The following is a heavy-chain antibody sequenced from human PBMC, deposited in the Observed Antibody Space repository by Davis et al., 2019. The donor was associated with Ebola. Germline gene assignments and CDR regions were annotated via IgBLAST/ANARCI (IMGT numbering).Heavy chain of an antibody. CDR1: DYAISSGHY. Sequence: PSETLSLTCTVSDYAISSGHYWGWIRQAPGKGLEWIGNIFHTGGTYYNPSLKSRVTIAVDTSKNQVSLKLNSVIPADTAVYYCARGHWGLQDWGQGTLVTVSS. CDR3: ARGHWGLQD. D-gene: IGHD7-27*01. V-gene: IGHV4-38-2*02. CDR2: IFHTGGT. J-gene: IGHJ4*02.